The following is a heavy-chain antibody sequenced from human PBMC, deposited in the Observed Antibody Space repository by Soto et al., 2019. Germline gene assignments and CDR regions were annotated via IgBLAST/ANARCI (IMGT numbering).Heavy chain of an antibody. Sequence: ASVKVSCKASGYTFTSYGISCVLQPPGQGLEWMGCISAYNGNTNYAQKLQGRVTMTTDTSTSTAYMELRSLRSDDTAVYYCARDYHDSSSVCHDYWGQGTLVTVSS. V-gene: IGHV1-18*01. J-gene: IGHJ4*02. CDR2: ISAYNGNT. CDR1: GYTFTSYG. CDR3: ARDYHDSSSVCHDY. D-gene: IGHD6-6*01.